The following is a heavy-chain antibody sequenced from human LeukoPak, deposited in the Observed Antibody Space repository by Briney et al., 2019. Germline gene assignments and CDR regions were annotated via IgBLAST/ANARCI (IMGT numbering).Heavy chain of an antibody. Sequence: SETLSLTCTVSGGSIRSSSYYWSWIRQPPGKGLEWIGEINHSGSTNYNPSLKSRVTISVDTSKNQFSLKLSSVTAADTAVYYCARSRSWFFKIFDPWGQGTLVTVSS. CDR3: ARSRSWFFKIFDP. D-gene: IGHD6-13*01. J-gene: IGHJ5*02. CDR1: GGSIRSSSYY. CDR2: INHSGST. V-gene: IGHV4-39*07.